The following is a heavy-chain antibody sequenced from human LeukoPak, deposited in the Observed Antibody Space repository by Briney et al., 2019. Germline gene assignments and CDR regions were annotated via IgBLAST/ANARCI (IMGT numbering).Heavy chain of an antibody. CDR2: IKQDGSEK. CDR1: GFTFSSYW. D-gene: IGHD5-12*01. J-gene: IGHJ4*02. CDR3: RYSGYDFDYFDY. Sequence: GGSLRLSCAASGFTFSSYWMSWVRQAPGKGLEWVANIKQDGSEKYYVDSVKGRFTISRDNAKNSLYLQMNSLRAEDTAVYYCRYSGYDFDYFDYWGQGTLVTVSS. V-gene: IGHV3-7*01.